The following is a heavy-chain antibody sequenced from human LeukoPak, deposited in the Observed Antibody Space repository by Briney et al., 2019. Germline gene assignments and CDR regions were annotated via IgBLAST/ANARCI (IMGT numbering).Heavy chain of an antibody. CDR3: ARLRGYSYGREYFQH. J-gene: IGHJ1*01. CDR2: IYYSGST. D-gene: IGHD5-18*01. CDR1: GGSISSYH. V-gene: IGHV4-59*01. Sequence: PSETLSLTCTVSGGSISSYHWSWIRQPPGKGLEWIGYIYYSGSTNYNPSLKSRVTISVDTSKNQFSLKLSSVTAADTAVYYCARLRGYSYGREYFQHWGQGTLVTVSS.